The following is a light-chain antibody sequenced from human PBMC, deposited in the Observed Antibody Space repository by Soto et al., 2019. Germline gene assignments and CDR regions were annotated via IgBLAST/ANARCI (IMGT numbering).Light chain of an antibody. V-gene: IGKV3-20*01. CDR1: QSVSSNY. CDR3: QQYGTSPLT. Sequence: EIVLTQSPGTLSLSPGERATLSCRASQSVSSNYLAWYQQKPGQAPRLLIYGAFSRATGIPDRLSGSGSGTDFTLTISTLELEDVSVYYCQQYGTSPLTFAGGTKVEIK. J-gene: IGKJ4*01. CDR2: GAF.